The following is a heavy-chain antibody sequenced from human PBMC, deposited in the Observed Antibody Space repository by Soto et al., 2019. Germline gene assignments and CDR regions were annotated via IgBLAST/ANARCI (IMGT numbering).Heavy chain of an antibody. CDR1: GVSISTSNW. J-gene: IGHJ3*02. Sequence: SEALSLTCAVTGVSISTSNWWSWVRQPPGKGLEWIGEVYRTGSTTYNPSLESRLTISVDKSKNQFSLKLTSVTAADTAVYYCARGELRITMIVEEHGAFDIWGQGTMVTVSS. CDR3: ARGELRITMIVEEHGAFDI. CDR2: VYRTGST. D-gene: IGHD3-22*01. V-gene: IGHV4-4*02.